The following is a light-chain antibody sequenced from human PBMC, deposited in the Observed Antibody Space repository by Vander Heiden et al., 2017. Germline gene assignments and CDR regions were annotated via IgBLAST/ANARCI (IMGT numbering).Light chain of an antibody. V-gene: IGKV4-1*01. CDR1: QSVLYSSNNKNY. J-gene: IGKJ2*01. CDR2: WAS. CDR3: QQYYSTPPYT. Sequence: EIVITQAPQALAVSLGERATINCKSSQSVLYSSNNKNYLAWYQQKPGQPPKLLIYWASTRESGVPDRFSGSGSGTDFTLTISSLQAEDVAVYYCQQYYSTPPYTFGQGTKLEIK.